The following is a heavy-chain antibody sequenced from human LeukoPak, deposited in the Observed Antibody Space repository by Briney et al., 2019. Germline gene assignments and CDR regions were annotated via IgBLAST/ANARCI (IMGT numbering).Heavy chain of an antibody. CDR1: VYTLTELS. CDR3: GTIRGWPFFEY. CDR2: FDPEYGET. Sequence: SVKVSCKVSVYTLTELSMHGVRQAPGKGLEWVGGFDPEYGETIYAQKFQGRVTMNEEPSRDAAYMELGSLRSGDTAVYYCGTIRGWPFFEYWGQGTLVTVSS. D-gene: IGHD6-19*01. J-gene: IGHJ4*02. V-gene: IGHV1-24*01.